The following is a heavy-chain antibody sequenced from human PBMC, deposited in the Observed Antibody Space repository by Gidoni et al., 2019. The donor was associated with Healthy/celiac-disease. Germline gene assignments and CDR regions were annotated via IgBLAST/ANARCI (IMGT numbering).Heavy chain of an antibody. V-gene: IGHV3-7*05. CDR2: IKQDGSEK. Sequence: EVQLVESGGGLVQPGGSLRLCCAASGFTFSSYWIRWLRQAPGKGLEWVANIKQDGSEKYYGDSVKVRFTSSRDNAKNSLYLQMNSRRAEDTAVYYCARDQGIVEAGTILQHWGQGTLVTVSS. CDR1: GFTFSSYW. CDR3: ARDQGIVEAGTILQH. D-gene: IGHD6-13*01. J-gene: IGHJ1*01.